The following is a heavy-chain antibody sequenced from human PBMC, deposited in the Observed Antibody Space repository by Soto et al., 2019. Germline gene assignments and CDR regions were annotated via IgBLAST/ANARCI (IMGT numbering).Heavy chain of an antibody. CDR2: ISGSGDST. J-gene: IGHJ4*02. V-gene: IGHV3-23*01. CDR3: ARRGSGSYYDY. CDR1: GFTFSNYA. D-gene: IGHD1-26*01. Sequence: EVPLFESGGGLVQPGGSLRLSCAASGFTFSNYAMNWVRQAPVKGLEWVSVISGSGDSTYHADSVKGRFTISRDNSKNTLCLQFNSLRAEDTAVYYCARRGSGSYYDYWGQGTLVTVSS.